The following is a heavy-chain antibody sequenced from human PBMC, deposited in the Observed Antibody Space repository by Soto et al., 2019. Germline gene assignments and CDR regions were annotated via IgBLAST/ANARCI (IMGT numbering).Heavy chain of an antibody. CDR2: IIPIFGTA. Sequence: GASVKVSCKASGGTFSSYAISWVRQAPGQGLEWMGGIIPIFGTANYAQKFQGRVTITADESTSTAYMELSSLRPEDTAIYYCVKDHGPYHLNFEFWGRGTLVTVSS. V-gene: IGHV1-69*13. D-gene: IGHD2-2*01. J-gene: IGHJ4*02. CDR3: VKDHGPYHLNFEF. CDR1: GGTFSSYA.